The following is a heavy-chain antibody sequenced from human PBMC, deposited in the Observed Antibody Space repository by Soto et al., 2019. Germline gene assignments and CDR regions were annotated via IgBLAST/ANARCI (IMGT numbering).Heavy chain of an antibody. CDR3: ARAGVRGVMIH. D-gene: IGHD3-10*01. Sequence: QVQLVQSGAEVKKPGASVKVSCKASGYTFTSYYMHWVRQALGQGLEWMGIINPSGGSTSYAQKFQGRVTMTRDTSTSTVYMELSSLRSEDTAVYYCARAGVRGVMIHWGQGTLVTVSS. CDR2: INPSGGST. V-gene: IGHV1-46*03. J-gene: IGHJ4*02. CDR1: GYTFTSYY.